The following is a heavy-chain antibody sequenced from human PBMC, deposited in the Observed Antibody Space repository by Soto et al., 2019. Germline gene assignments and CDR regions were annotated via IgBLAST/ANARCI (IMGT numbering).Heavy chain of an antibody. CDR1: GYSFTNYW. Sequence: PGESLKISCKGSGYSFTNYWIGWVRQMPGKGLEWMGIIYPGDSDTRYSPSFQGQVTISADKSISTAYLQWSSLKASDTAMYYCPRQDGGYHYDTSGYYSSREVWGQGTTVTVSS. D-gene: IGHD3-22*01. CDR3: PRQDGGYHYDTSGYYSSREV. CDR2: IYPGDSDT. J-gene: IGHJ6*02. V-gene: IGHV5-51*01.